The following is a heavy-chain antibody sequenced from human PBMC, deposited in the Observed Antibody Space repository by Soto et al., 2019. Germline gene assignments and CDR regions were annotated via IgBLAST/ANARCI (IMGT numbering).Heavy chain of an antibody. Sequence: SETLSLTCTVSGGSISSYYWSWIRQPPGKGLEWIGYIYYSGSTNYNPSLKSRVTISVDTSKNQFSLKLSSVTAADTAVYYCARDGLGYCSGGSFYREADYYYGMDVWGQGTTVTVSS. V-gene: IGHV4-59*01. J-gene: IGHJ6*02. D-gene: IGHD2-15*01. CDR2: IYYSGST. CDR3: ARDGLGYCSGGSFYREADYYYGMDV. CDR1: GGSISSYY.